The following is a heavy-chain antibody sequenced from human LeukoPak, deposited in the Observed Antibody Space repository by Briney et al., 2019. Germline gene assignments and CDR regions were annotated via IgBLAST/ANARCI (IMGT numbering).Heavy chain of an antibody. CDR3: AREGGRYFDWLFHFYYFDY. V-gene: IGHV4-34*01. J-gene: IGHJ4*02. CDR2: INHSGST. Sequence: PSETLSLTCAVYGGSFSGYYWSWIRQPPGKGLEWIGEINHSGSTNYNPSLKCRVTISVDTSKNQFSLKLSSVTAADTAVYYCAREGGRYFDWLFHFYYFDYWGQGTLVTVSS. D-gene: IGHD3-9*01. CDR1: GGSFSGYY.